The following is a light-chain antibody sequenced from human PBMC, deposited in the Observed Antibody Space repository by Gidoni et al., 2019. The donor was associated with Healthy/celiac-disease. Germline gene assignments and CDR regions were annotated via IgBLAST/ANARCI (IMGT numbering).Light chain of an antibody. J-gene: IGLJ2*01. V-gene: IGLV2-11*01. Sequence: QSALTPPRSVSGSPGQLVTLSCTGTSSDVGGYTYVSWYQQHPGKAPKLIIYDVSKRPSGVPDRFSGSKSGNTASLTISGLQAEDEADYYCCSYAGSYTFVVFGGGTKLTVL. CDR3: CSYAGSYTFVV. CDR2: DVS. CDR1: SSDVGGYTY.